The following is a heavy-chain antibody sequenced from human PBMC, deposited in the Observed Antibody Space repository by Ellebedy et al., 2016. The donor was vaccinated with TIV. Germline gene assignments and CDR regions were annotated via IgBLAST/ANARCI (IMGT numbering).Heavy chain of an antibody. CDR2: IWYDGSNK. V-gene: IGHV3-33*08. J-gene: IGHJ6*02. CDR1: GFTFSSNG. Sequence: PGGSLRLSCAASGFTFSSNGMHWVRQAPGKGLEWVAVIWYDGSNKNYADSVKGRFTISRDNSKNTLYLQMNSLRAEDTAVYYCARAYTLIVVSGMDVWGQGTTVTVSS. D-gene: IGHD2-15*01. CDR3: ARAYTLIVVSGMDV.